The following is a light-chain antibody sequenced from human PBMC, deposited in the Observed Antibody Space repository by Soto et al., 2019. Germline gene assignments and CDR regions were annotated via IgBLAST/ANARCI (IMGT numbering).Light chain of an antibody. J-gene: IGKJ2*01. V-gene: IGKV3-20*01. CDR3: QQYGGSPLYT. CDR2: GAS. CDR1: QSVSRSY. Sequence: EIVLTQSPGTLSLSPGERATLSCRASQSVSRSYLAWYQKKPGQAPGLLIYGASSRATGIPDRFSGSGSGTDFTLTISRLEPEDFAVYYCQQYGGSPLYTFGQGTKLEIK.